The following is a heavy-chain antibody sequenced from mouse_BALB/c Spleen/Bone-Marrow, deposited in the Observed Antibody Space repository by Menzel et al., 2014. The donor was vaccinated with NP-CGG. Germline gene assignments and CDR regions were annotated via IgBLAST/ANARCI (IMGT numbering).Heavy chain of an antibody. Sequence: VQLVESGAELVRPGASVKVSCKASGYTFTSYWINWVKQRPGQGLEWIGNIYPSDSYTNYSQNFKDKATLTVDKSSSTAYMQLSSPTSEDSAVYYCTRQYGNYYAMDYWGQGTSVTVSS. D-gene: IGHD2-10*02. J-gene: IGHJ4*01. V-gene: IGHV1S126*01. CDR3: TRQYGNYYAMDY. CDR2: IYPSDSYT. CDR1: GYTFTSYW.